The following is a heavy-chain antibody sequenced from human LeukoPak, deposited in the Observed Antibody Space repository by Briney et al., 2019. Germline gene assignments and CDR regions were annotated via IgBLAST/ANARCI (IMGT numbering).Heavy chain of an antibody. D-gene: IGHD2-15*01. CDR2: IIPIFGTA. CDR3: ARAGGDIVVVPDY. Sequence: ASVKVSCKASGGTFSSYAISWVRQAPGQGLEWMGGIIPIFGTANYAQKFQGRVTITTDESTSTAYMELSSLRSEDTAVYYCARAGGDIVVVPDYWGQGTLVTVSS. V-gene: IGHV1-69*05. J-gene: IGHJ4*02. CDR1: GGTFSSYA.